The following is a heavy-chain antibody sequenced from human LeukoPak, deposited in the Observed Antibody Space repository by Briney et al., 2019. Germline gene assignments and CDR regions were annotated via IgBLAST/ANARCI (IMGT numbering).Heavy chain of an antibody. CDR1: GLTVISNY. CDR2: INSGSTT. V-gene: IGHV3-53*01. CDR3: ARGGDSSGSVRTAFDI. J-gene: IGHJ3*02. D-gene: IGHD3-22*01. Sequence: GGSLRPSCAASGLTVISNYMSWVRQAPGKGLYWVSVINSGSTTYYADSVKGRFTISRDNSKNTLYLQMNSLRAEDTAVYYCARGGDSSGSVRTAFDIWGQGTMVTVSS.